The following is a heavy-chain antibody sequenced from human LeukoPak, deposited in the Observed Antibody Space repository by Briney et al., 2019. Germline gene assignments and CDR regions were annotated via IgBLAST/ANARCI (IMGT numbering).Heavy chain of an antibody. Sequence: KPGGSXXLSCAASGFTFSDYYMSWIRQAPGKGLEWVSYISSSGSTIYYADSVKGRFTISRDNAKNSLYLQMNSLRAEDTAVYYCARDPSGDYYFDYWGQGTLVTVSS. CDR1: GFTFSDYY. D-gene: IGHD4-17*01. J-gene: IGHJ4*02. V-gene: IGHV3-11*04. CDR2: ISSSGSTI. CDR3: ARDPSGDYYFDY.